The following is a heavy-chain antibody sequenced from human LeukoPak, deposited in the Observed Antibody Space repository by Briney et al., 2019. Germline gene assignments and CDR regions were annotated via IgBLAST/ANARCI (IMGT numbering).Heavy chain of an antibody. CDR3: TSDMVRGVIITLWDYY. V-gene: IGHV3-9*01. D-gene: IGHD3-10*01. CDR2: ISWNSGSI. Sequence: PGGSLRLSCAASGFTFDDYAMHWVRQAPGKGLEWVSGISWNSGSIGYADSVKGRFTISRDNAKNSLYLQMNSLRAEDTAVYYCTSDMVRGVIITLWDYYWGQGTLVTVSS. J-gene: IGHJ4*02. CDR1: GFTFDDYA.